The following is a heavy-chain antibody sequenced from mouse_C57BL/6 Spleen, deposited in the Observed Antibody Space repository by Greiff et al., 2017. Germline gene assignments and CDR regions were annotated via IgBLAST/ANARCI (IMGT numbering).Heavy chain of an antibody. V-gene: IGHV2-9-1*01. D-gene: IGHD2-4*01. Sequence: VQGVESGPGLVAPSQSLSITCTVSGFSLTSYAISWVRQPPGKGLEWLGVIWPGGGTNYNSALKSRLSISKDNSKSQVFLKMNSLQTDDTARYYCARDDYDRMDYWGQGTSVTVSS. J-gene: IGHJ4*01. CDR1: GFSLTSYA. CDR2: IWPGGGT. CDR3: ARDDYDRMDY.